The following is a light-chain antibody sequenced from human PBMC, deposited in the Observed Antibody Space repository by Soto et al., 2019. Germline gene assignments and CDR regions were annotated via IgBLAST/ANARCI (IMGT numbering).Light chain of an antibody. CDR2: LGS. CDR1: QRLLHSDGNTY. J-gene: IGKJ5*01. CDR3: MQVLQGPIT. Sequence: DVVMTQSPLSLPVTPGEPASISCTSSQRLLHSDGNTYLDWYLQKPGQSPQLLIYLGSNRASGVPERFSGSGSGTDFTLKISRVEAEDVGVYYCMQVLQGPITFGKGTRLEIK. V-gene: IGKV2-28*01.